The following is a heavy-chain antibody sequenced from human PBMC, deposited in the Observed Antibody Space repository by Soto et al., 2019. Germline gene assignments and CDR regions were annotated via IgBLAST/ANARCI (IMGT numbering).Heavy chain of an antibody. CDR3: ARVPKGDSSPDGHFDY. CDR2: IYYGGST. Sequence: PSETLSLTCAVYGGSFSGYYWSWIRQHPGKGLEWIGYIYYGGSTYYNPSLKSRVTISVDTSKNQFSLKLSSVTAADTAVYYCARVPKGDSSPDGHFDYWGQGTLVTVSS. CDR1: GGSFSGYY. J-gene: IGHJ4*02. V-gene: IGHV4-31*11. D-gene: IGHD2-2*01.